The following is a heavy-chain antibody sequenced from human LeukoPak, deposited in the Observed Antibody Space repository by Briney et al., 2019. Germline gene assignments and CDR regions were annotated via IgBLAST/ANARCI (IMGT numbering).Heavy chain of an antibody. J-gene: IGHJ3*02. CDR3: AKPMTTVVGSDAFDI. CDR1: GFTFSSYS. Sequence: PGGSLRLSGAASGFTFSSYSMNWVRQAPGKGLEWVSYISSSSSTIYYADSVKGRFTISRDNAKNSLYLQMNSLRAEDTAVYYCAKPMTTVVGSDAFDIWGQGTMVTVSS. D-gene: IGHD4-23*01. V-gene: IGHV3-48*01. CDR2: ISSSSSTI.